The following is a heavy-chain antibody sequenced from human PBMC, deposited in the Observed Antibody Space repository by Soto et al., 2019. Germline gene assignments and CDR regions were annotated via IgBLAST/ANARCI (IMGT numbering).Heavy chain of an antibody. CDR3: ARHLYVTFDY. CDR1: GDSLSSSSYY. J-gene: IGHJ4*02. Sequence: PSETLSLTCTVSGDSLSSSSYYWGWIRQPPGKGLEWIGSIYYSGSTYYNPSLKSRVTISGDTSKSQFSLRLRSVTAADTAVYYCARHLYVTFDYWGQGILVTVSS. V-gene: IGHV4-39*01. D-gene: IGHD3-16*01. CDR2: IYYSGST.